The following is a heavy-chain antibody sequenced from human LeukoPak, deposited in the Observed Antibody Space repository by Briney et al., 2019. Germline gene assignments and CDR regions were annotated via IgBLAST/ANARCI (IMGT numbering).Heavy chain of an antibody. CDR3: ARDRVAAAGTFDY. J-gene: IGHJ4*02. CDR1: GGSISSGGYY. CDR2: IYYSGST. V-gene: IGHV4-31*03. Sequence: SETLSLTCTVSGGSISSGGYYWSWIRQHPGKGLEWIGYIYYSGSTYYNPSLKSRVTISVDTSKNQFSLKLSSVTAADTAVYYCARDRVAAAGTFDYWGQGTLVTVSS. D-gene: IGHD6-13*01.